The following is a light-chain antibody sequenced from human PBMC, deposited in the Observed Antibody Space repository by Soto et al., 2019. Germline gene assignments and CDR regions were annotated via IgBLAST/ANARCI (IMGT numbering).Light chain of an antibody. CDR3: AAWDDSLDVV. Sequence: QSVLTQPPSASGTPGQRVTISCSGSSSNIGSNYVYWYQQLPGTAPKLLINSNNQRPSGVPDRFSGSKSGTSASLAISGLQSEDEADYYCAAWDDSLDVVFGGGTKLTVL. CDR2: SNN. J-gene: IGLJ2*01. V-gene: IGLV1-44*01. CDR1: SSNIGSNY.